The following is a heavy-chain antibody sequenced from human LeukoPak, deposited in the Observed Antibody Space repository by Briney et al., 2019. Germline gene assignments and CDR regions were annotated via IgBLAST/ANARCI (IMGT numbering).Heavy chain of an antibody. CDR1: GFTFSSYA. D-gene: IGHD3-22*01. CDR2: ISGSGGST. J-gene: IGHJ4*02. V-gene: IGHV3-23*01. CDR3: AKGGGTYYYDSSGPDY. Sequence: GSLRLSCAASGFTFSSYAMSWVRQAPGKGLEWVSAISGSGGSTYYADSVKGRFTISRDNSKNTLYLQMNSLRAEDTAVYYCAKGGGTYYYDSSGPDYWGQGTLVTVSS.